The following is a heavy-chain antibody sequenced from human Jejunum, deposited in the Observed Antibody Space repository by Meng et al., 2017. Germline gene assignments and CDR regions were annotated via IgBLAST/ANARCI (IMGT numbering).Heavy chain of an antibody. CDR3: AGGGLVRSTRGYFDY. J-gene: IGHJ4*02. CDR2: TNYRSKWYI. D-gene: IGHD1-26*01. CDR1: GDSVSSNSAG. V-gene: IGHV6-1*01. Sequence: QIQLQQSGPVLVKPSQTPSLTCALSGDSVSSNSAGWNRIRQSPSRGLEWLGRTNYRSKWYIDYAVSVKSRITINPDTSKNQFSLHLNSVTPEDTAVYYCAGGGLVRSTRGYFDYWGQGTLVTVSS.